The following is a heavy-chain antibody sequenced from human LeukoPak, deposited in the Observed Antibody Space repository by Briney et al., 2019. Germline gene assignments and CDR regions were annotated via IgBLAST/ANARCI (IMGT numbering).Heavy chain of an antibody. V-gene: IGHV4-59*06. CDR1: GGSISGYF. Sequence: SETLSLTCTVSGGSISGYFWTWIRQPAGKGLEWIGYIYHSGSTYYNPSLKSRVTISVDRSKNQFSLKLSSVTAADTAVYYCARTLGGVVVPAAWGDAFDIWGQGTMVTVSS. D-gene: IGHD2-2*01. J-gene: IGHJ3*02. CDR2: IYHSGST. CDR3: ARTLGGVVVPAAWGDAFDI.